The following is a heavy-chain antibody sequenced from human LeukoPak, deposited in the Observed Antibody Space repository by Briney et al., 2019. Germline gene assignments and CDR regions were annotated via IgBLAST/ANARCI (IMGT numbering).Heavy chain of an antibody. J-gene: IGHJ4*02. CDR3: ARDGPPLPYDFWSGYLDH. CDR1: GFTFSSYG. D-gene: IGHD3-3*01. V-gene: IGHV3-21*01. Sequence: GGSLRLSCAASGFTFSSYGMNWVRQAPGKGLEWVSSISSSSSYIYYADSVKGRFTISRDNAKNSLYLQMNSLRAEDTAVYYCARDGPPLPYDFWSGYLDHWGQGTLVTVSS. CDR2: ISSSSSYI.